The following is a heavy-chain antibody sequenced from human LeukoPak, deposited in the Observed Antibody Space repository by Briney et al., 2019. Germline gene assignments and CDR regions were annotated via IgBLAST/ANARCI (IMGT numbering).Heavy chain of an antibody. D-gene: IGHD2-8*02. CDR1: GFTFSSYE. Sequence: PGGSLRLSCAASGFTFSSYEMNWVRQAPGKGLEWVSYISSSGSTIYYADSVKGRFTISRDNAKNSLYLQMNSLRAEDTAVYYCARVLTLDYYYMDVWGKGTTVTISS. CDR2: ISSSGSTI. CDR3: ARVLTLDYYYMDV. J-gene: IGHJ6*03. V-gene: IGHV3-48*03.